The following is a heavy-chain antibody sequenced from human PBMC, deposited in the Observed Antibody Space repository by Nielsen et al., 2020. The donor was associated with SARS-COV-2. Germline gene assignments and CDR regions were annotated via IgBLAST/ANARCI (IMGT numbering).Heavy chain of an antibody. V-gene: IGHV4-31*03. CDR1: GCSISSGGYY. D-gene: IGHD5-12*01. J-gene: IGHJ6*02. Sequence: LTLSFTVSGCSISSGGYYWSWIRHHPGKGLEWIGYIYFSGRTCYNPSLKSRVTISVDTSKNQFSLSLRSVTAADTAVYYCARESSGYDHYNYGMDVWGQGTTVTVSS. CDR3: ARESSGYDHYNYGMDV. CDR2: IYFSGRT.